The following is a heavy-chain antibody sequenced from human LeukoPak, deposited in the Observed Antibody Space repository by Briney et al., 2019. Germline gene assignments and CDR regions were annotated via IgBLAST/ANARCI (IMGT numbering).Heavy chain of an antibody. CDR2: INHSGST. V-gene: IGHV4-34*01. D-gene: IGHD1-1*01. J-gene: IGHJ5*02. CDR1: GGSFSAYY. Sequence: SETLSLTCAVYGGSFSAYYWSWIRQPPGKGLEWIGEINHSGSTNYNPSLKSRVTISVDTSKNQFSLKLSSVTAADTAVYYCASSTLWINWFDPWGQGTLVTVSS. CDR3: ASSTLWINWFDP.